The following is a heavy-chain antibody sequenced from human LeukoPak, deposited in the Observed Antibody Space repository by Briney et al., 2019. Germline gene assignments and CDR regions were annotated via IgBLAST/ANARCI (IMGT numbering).Heavy chain of an antibody. Sequence: GGSLRLSCAASGLRFTSYVMSWVRQAPGKGLEWASTISGRGGTTYYADSVKGRFTISRDNSKDTLYLEMHGLRVEDTAVYYCAKDDRSNSSTYYFDYWGQGTLVTVSS. J-gene: IGHJ4*02. CDR3: AKDDRSNSSTYYFDY. CDR2: ISGRGGTT. V-gene: IGHV3-23*01. CDR1: GLRFTSYV. D-gene: IGHD3-22*01.